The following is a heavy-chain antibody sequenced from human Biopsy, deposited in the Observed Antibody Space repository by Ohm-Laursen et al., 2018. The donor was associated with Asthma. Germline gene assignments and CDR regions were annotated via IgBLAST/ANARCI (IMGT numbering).Heavy chain of an antibody. CDR2: IYYDGSRK. Sequence: SLRLSCTASGFSFNSYGMHWVRQAPGKGLEWVAGIYYDGSRKYYTESVKGRFTISRDNSKNRLYLEMASLRAEDTAVYYCAREKVIESRGFQNLFRPLGQGTLVHVSS. J-gene: IGHJ5*01. V-gene: IGHV3-33*08. CDR3: AREKVIESRGFQNLFRP. D-gene: IGHD3-16*02. CDR1: GFSFNSYG.